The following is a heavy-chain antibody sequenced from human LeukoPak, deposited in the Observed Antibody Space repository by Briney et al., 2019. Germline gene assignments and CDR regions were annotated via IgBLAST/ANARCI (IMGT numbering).Heavy chain of an antibody. Sequence: PGGSLRLSCAASGFTFSSYAMGWVRQAPGKGLEWVSAISGSGGSTYYADSVKGRFTISRDNSKNTLYLQMNSLRAEDTAVYYCAKVRGYSYGYRYFDYWGQGTLVTVSS. V-gene: IGHV3-23*01. CDR1: GFTFSSYA. CDR3: AKVRGYSYGYRYFDY. D-gene: IGHD5-18*01. CDR2: ISGSGGST. J-gene: IGHJ4*02.